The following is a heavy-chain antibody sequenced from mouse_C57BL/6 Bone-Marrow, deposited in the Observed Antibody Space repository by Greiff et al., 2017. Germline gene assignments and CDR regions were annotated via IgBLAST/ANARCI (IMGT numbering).Heavy chain of an antibody. Sequence: VQLQQSGAELVRPGASVKLSCTASGFNIKDDYMHWVKQRPEQGLEWIGWIDPENVDTEYASKFQGKATITADTSSNTAYLQLSSLTSEDTAVYYCTTVEWLRRGYFDVWGTGTTVTVSS. V-gene: IGHV14-4*01. D-gene: IGHD2-2*01. CDR2: IDPENVDT. CDR3: TTVEWLRRGYFDV. J-gene: IGHJ1*03. CDR1: GFNIKDDY.